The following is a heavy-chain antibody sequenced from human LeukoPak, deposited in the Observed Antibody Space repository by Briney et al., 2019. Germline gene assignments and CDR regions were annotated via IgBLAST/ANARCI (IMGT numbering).Heavy chain of an antibody. V-gene: IGHV3-21*01. CDR1: GFTFSSYS. D-gene: IGHD2-15*01. CDR3: ARDASSLGYCSGGSCYDVDY. J-gene: IGHJ4*02. CDR2: ISSSSSYI. Sequence: PGGSLRLSCAASGFTFSSYSMNWGRQAPGKGLEWVSSISSSSSYIYYADSVKGRFTISRDNAKNSLYLQMNSLRAEDTAVYYCARDASSLGYCSGGSCYDVDYWGQGTLVTVSS.